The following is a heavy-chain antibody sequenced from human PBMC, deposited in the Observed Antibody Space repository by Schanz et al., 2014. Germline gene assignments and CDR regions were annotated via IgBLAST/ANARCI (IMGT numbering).Heavy chain of an antibody. D-gene: IGHD2-2*01. CDR2: IWSDGTNE. V-gene: IGHV3-33*01. CDR3: ARAGYDADNWFDP. CDR1: GFIFRSFG. J-gene: IGHJ5*02. Sequence: QGQLVESGGGVVQPGKSLRLSCATSGFIFRSFGIHWVRQAPGKGLEWVAVIWSDGTNEYYADSVKGRFATSRDNAKNSLFLQMNSLRAEDTAVYYCARAGYDADNWFDPWGQGTLVTVSS.